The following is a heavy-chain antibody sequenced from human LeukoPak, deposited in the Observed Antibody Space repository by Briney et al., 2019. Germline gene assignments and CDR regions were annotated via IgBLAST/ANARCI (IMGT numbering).Heavy chain of an antibody. J-gene: IGHJ4*02. D-gene: IGHD6-13*01. CDR1: GGSISSGGYY. V-gene: IGHV4-31*03. CDR2: IYYSGST. CDR3: ASRIAAAGTIFDY. Sequence: KASETLSLTCTVSGGSISSGGYYWSWIRQHPGKGPEWIGYIYYSGSTYYNPSLKSRVTISVDTSKNQFSLKLSSVTAADTAVYYCASRIAAAGTIFDYWGQGTLVTVSS.